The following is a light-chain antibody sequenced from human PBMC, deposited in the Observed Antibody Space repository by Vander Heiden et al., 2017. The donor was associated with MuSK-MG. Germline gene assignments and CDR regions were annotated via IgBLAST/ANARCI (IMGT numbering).Light chain of an antibody. J-gene: IGLJ3*02. CDR2: EVS. CDR3: SSYGASGSLVL. CDR1: TSDVGGYYY. V-gene: IGLV2-14*01. Sequence: QSVLTQPASVSGSPGQSITISCSGSTSDVGGYYYVSWYQQHTGQVPRVILYEVSRRPSGISARFPGSKSGKTASLTISGLQPEDEAVYYCSSYGASGSLVLFGGGTKVTVL.